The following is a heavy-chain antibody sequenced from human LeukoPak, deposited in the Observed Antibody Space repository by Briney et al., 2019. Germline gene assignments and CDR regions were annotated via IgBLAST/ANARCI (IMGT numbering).Heavy chain of an antibody. Sequence: PGGSLRLSCAASGFTFSPYAMHWVRQALGKGLEWVAVISYDGRNKYYADSVKGRFTIPRDNSKDTLYLQMNSLRAEDTAVYYCARETEGLDYWGQGTLVTVSS. CDR1: GFTFSPYA. J-gene: IGHJ4*02. D-gene: IGHD2-21*02. V-gene: IGHV3-30*04. CDR3: ARETEGLDY. CDR2: ISYDGRNK.